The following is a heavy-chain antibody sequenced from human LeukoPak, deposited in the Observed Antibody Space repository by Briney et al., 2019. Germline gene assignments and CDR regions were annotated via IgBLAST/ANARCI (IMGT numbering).Heavy chain of an antibody. CDR1: GYTFTAYY. Sequence: ASVTVSCKASGYTFTAYYIHWVRQAPGQGLEWMGWINPNSGGTNYAQKFQGRVTMTRDTSISTAYMELSRLTSDDTALYYCAISGEAFDIWGQGTMVTVSS. V-gene: IGHV1-2*02. CDR2: INPNSGGT. CDR3: AISGEAFDI. D-gene: IGHD3-10*01. J-gene: IGHJ3*02.